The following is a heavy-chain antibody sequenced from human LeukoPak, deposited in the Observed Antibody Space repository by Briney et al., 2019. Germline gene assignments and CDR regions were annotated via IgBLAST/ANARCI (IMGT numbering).Heavy chain of an antibody. CDR2: IIPIFGTA. CDR3: ARDKFTMVRGVITYNWFDP. Sequence: SVKVSCKASGGTFSSYAISWVRQAPGQGLEWMGGIIPIFGTANYAQKFQGRVTITADESTSTAYMELSSLRSEDTAVYYCARDKFTMVRGVITYNWFDPWGQGTLVTVSS. J-gene: IGHJ5*02. V-gene: IGHV1-69*13. D-gene: IGHD3-10*01. CDR1: GGTFSSYA.